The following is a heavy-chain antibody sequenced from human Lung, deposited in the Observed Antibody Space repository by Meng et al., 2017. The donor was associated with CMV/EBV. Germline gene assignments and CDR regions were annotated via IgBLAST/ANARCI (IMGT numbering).Heavy chain of an antibody. CDR3: ARDAGTIAVSGIGDY. CDR1: GYIFTKYG. D-gene: IGHD6-19*01. Sequence: ASXXVSXKASGYIFTKYGVNWMRQAPGQGPEWMGWISAYNGDTMYAPKVQGRVTMTTDTSTSTAYMELRGLRSDDTAVYYCARDAGTIAVSGIGDYWGQGTRGTVSS. J-gene: IGHJ4*02. V-gene: IGHV1-18*01. CDR2: ISAYNGDT.